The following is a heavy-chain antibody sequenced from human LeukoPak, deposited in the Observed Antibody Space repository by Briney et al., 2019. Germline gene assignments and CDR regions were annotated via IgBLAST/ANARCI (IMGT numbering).Heavy chain of an antibody. Sequence: GASVKVSCKASGYTFTSYDINWVRQATGQGLEWMGWMNPNSGNTGYAQKLQGRVTMTRNTSISTAYMELSRLRSEDTAVYYCARRMTMVRGVEVFNYWGQGTLVTVSS. V-gene: IGHV1-8*01. CDR2: MNPNSGNT. CDR3: ARRMTMVRGVEVFNY. J-gene: IGHJ4*02. CDR1: GYTFTSYD. D-gene: IGHD3-10*01.